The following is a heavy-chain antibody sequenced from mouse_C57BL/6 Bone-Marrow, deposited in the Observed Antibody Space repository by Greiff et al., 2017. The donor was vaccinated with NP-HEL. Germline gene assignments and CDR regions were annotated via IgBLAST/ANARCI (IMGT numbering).Heavy chain of an antibody. Sequence: QVHVKQSGPGLVQPSQSLSITCTVSGFSLTSYGVHWVRQSPGKGLEWLGVIWRGGSTDYNAAFMSRLSITKDNSKSQVFFKMNSLQADDTAIYYCAKKHYYGSSYEPYFDVWGTGTTVTVSS. J-gene: IGHJ1*03. CDR1: GFSLTSYG. V-gene: IGHV2-5*01. CDR2: IWRGGST. D-gene: IGHD1-1*01. CDR3: AKKHYYGSSYEPYFDV.